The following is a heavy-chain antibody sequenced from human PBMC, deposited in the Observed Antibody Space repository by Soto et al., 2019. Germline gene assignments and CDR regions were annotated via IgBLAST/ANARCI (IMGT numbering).Heavy chain of an antibody. CDR1: GFTFSSYW. CDR2: INSDGSST. Sequence: GGSLRLSCAASGFTFSSYWMHWVRQAPWKGLVWVSRINSDGSSTSYADSVKGRFTISRDNAKNTLYLQMNSLRAEDTAVYYCAREEYYDSSGHYGMDVWGQGTTVTVSS. CDR3: AREEYYDSSGHYGMDV. V-gene: IGHV3-74*01. J-gene: IGHJ6*02. D-gene: IGHD3-22*01.